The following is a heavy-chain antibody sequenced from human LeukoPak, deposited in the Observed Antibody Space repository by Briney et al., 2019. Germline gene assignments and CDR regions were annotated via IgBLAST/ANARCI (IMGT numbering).Heavy chain of an antibody. Sequence: SQTLSLTCTVSGGSISSGDYYWSWIRQPPGKGLEWIGYIYYSGSTYYNPSLKSRVTISVDTSKNQFSLKLSSVTAADTAVYYCASSIVVVPAAGKSLSHWGQGTLVTVSS. V-gene: IGHV4-30-4*08. CDR2: IYYSGST. CDR3: ASSIVVVPAAGKSLSH. J-gene: IGHJ4*02. D-gene: IGHD2-2*01. CDR1: GGSISSGDYY.